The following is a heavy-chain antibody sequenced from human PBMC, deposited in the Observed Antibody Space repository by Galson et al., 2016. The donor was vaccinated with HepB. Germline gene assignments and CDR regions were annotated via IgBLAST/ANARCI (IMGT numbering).Heavy chain of an antibody. CDR1: GYTFTKYG. Sequence: SVKVSCKASGYTFTKYGISWVRQAPGQGLEWLGWISSFNGSTNYAHNFRGRVTMTSDASTNTAYMELRSLRSDDSAVYYCARRDYTSGYYSFYYMDVWGGGTTVTVSS. V-gene: IGHV1-18*04. J-gene: IGHJ6*03. CDR2: ISSFNGST. CDR3: ARRDYTSGYYSFYYMDV. D-gene: IGHD6-19*01.